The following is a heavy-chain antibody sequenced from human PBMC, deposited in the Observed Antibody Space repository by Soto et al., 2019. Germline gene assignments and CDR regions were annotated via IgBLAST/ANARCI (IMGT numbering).Heavy chain of an antibody. CDR2: INHSGST. CDR3: ARGRGSWCYYYGMEV. V-gene: IGHV4-34*01. CDR1: GGSFSGYY. J-gene: IGHJ6*02. Sequence: PSETLSLTCAVYGGSFSGYYWSWIRQPPGKGLEWIGEINHSGSTNYNPSLKSRVTISVDTSKNQFSLRLSSVTAADTAVYYCARGRGSWCYYYGMEVWGQGTTVTVSS. D-gene: IGHD6-13*01.